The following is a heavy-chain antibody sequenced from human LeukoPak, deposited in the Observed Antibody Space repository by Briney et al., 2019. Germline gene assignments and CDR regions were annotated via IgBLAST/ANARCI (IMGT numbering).Heavy chain of an antibody. CDR1: GYTLTSYC. CDR3: ARDSVDGSGTYYNDSSDY. J-gene: IGHJ4*02. V-gene: IGHV1-18*01. D-gene: IGHD3-10*01. CDR2: ISAYNGNT. Sequence: ASVKVSCKASGYTLTSYCISWVRQAPGQGLEWMAWISAYNGNTDYAQNLRGRVTMTTDTSTSTAYMELRSLRSDDTAVYYCARDSVDGSGTYYNDSSDYWGQGTLVTVSS.